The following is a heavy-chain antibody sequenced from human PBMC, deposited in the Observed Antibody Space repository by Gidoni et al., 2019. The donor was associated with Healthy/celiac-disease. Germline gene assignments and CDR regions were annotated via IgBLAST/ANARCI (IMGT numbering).Heavy chain of an antibody. J-gene: IGHJ6*02. V-gene: IGHV1-46*01. Sequence: QVQLVQSGAEVKKPGASVKVSCKASGYTFTSYYIHWVRQAPGQGLEWMGIINPSGGSTTYGQKFQGRVTMTRDTSTSTVYMELSSLRSEDTAVYYCARGGGNSGGKDVWGQGTTVTVSS. CDR1: GYTFTSYY. D-gene: IGHD2-21*02. CDR2: INPSGGST. CDR3: ARGGGNSGGKDV.